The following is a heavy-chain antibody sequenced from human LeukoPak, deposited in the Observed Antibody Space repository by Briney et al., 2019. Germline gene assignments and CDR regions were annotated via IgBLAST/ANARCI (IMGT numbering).Heavy chain of an antibody. Sequence: GGSLRLSCAASGLTFSSYSMNWVRQAPGKGLEWVSSIRSSSNYMYYADSVKGRFTISRDNAKNSLYLQMNSLRAEDTAVYYCARDLTPEYYDFWSGYSAGYWGQGTLVTVSS. CDR2: IRSSSNYM. D-gene: IGHD3-3*01. J-gene: IGHJ4*02. CDR1: GLTFSSYS. CDR3: ARDLTPEYYDFWSGYSAGY. V-gene: IGHV3-21*01.